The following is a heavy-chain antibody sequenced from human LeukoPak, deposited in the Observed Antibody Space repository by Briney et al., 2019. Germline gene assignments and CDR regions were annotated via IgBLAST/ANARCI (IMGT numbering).Heavy chain of an antibody. V-gene: IGHV3-23*01. CDR1: GFTFSSYA. D-gene: IGHD2-2*01. J-gene: IGHJ6*03. CDR3: AKEGIVVVPAALGGNYYYYYMDV. Sequence: PGGSLRLSCAASGFTFSSYAMSWVRQAPGKGLEWVSVLSDGGASTYYADSVKGRFTISRDNSKNTLYLQMNSLRAEDTAVYYCAKEGIVVVPAALGGNYYYYYMDVWGKGTTVTVSS. CDR2: LSDGGAST.